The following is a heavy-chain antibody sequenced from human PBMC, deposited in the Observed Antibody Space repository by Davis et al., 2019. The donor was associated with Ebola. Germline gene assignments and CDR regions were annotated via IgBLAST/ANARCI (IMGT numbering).Heavy chain of an antibody. V-gene: IGHV3-20*04. J-gene: IGHJ6*02. CDR3: ARDTSHQLPHWLYYFYGMDV. Sequence: GESLKISCVVSGFTLDEYGMSWVRQAPGKGLEWVARIKTDGSTTRYADSVKGRFSISRDNTKNTLYLQMNSLRGEDTAIYYCARDTSHQLPHWLYYFYGMDVWGQGTTVTVSS. CDR2: IKTDGSTT. CDR1: GFTLDEYG. D-gene: IGHD2-2*01.